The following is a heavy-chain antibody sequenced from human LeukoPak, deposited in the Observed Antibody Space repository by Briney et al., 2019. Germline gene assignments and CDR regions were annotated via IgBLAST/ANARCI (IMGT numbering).Heavy chain of an antibody. CDR2: ISSSSSYI. CDR3: ARDYGRSRDYGMDV. V-gene: IGHV3-21*01. J-gene: IGHJ6*02. CDR1: GFTFSSYS. D-gene: IGHD3-10*01. Sequence: GGSLRLSCAASGFTFSSYSMNWVRQAPGKGLEWVSSISSSSSYIYYADSVKGRFTISRDNAKNSLYLQMNSLRAEDTAVYYCARDYGRSRDYGMDVWGQGTSVTVSS.